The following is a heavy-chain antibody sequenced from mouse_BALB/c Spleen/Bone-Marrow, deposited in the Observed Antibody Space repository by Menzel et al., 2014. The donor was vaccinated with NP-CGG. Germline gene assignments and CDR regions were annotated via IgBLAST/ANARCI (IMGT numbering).Heavy chain of an antibody. Sequence: EVKLMESGGGLVKPGGSLKLSCAASGFTFSSYSMSWVRQTPEKRLEWVATISSGGHYTYYPDSVKGRFTISRDNAKNTLYLQMSSLKSEDTAMYYCSKDGGYDYSYYFDYWGRGTTLTVSS. CDR1: GFTFSSYS. J-gene: IGHJ2*01. CDR2: ISSGGHYT. D-gene: IGHD2-4*01. V-gene: IGHV5-6-4*01. CDR3: SKDGGYDYSYYFDY.